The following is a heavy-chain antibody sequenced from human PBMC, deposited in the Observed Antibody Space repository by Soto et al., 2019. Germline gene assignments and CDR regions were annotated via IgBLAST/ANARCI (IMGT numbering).Heavy chain of an antibody. D-gene: IGHD3-10*01. J-gene: IGHJ4*02. V-gene: IGHV4-30-2*01. CDR3: ARVLPPFYFDY. CDR1: GGSISSGGYS. Sequence: SETLSLTCAVSGGSISSGGYSWSWIRQPPGKGLEWIGYIYHSGGTYYNPSLKSRVTISVDRSKNQFSLKLSSVTAADTAVYYCARVLPPFYFDYWGQGTLVTVSS. CDR2: IYHSGGT.